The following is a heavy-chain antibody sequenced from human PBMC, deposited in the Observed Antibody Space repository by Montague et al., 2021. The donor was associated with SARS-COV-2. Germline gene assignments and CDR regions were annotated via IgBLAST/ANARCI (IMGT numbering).Heavy chain of an antibody. CDR2: INHSGST. CDR1: GGSFSGYY. V-gene: IGHV4-34*01. J-gene: IGHJ2*01. D-gene: IGHD3-9*01. CDR3: ARHVYDILTGYYTYWYFDL. Sequence: SETLSLTCAVYGGSFSGYYWSWIRQPPGKGLEWIGEINHSGSTNYNPSLKSRVTISVDTSKNQFSLKLSSVTAADTAVYYCARHVYDILTGYYTYWYFDLWGRGTLVTVSS.